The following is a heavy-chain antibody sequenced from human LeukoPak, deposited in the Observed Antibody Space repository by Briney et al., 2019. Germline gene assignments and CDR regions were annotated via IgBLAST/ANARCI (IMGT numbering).Heavy chain of an antibody. V-gene: IGHV3-21*01. J-gene: IGHJ4*02. CDR1: GFTFSSYS. CDR2: ISSSSSYI. CDR3: ARPGRTRYYDFSAQTSVDY. D-gene: IGHD3-3*01. Sequence: GGSLRLSCAASGFTFSSYSMNWVRQAPGNGLEWVSSISSSSSYIYYADSVKGRFTISRDNAKNSLYLQMNSLRAEDTAVYYCARPGRTRYYDFSAQTSVDYWGQGTLVTVSS.